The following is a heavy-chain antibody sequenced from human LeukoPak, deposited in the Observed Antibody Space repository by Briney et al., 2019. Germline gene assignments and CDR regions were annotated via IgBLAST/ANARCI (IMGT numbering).Heavy chain of an antibody. CDR2: INNSGNTI. Sequence: GGSLRLSCAASGFTLSTYEMNWVRQAPGKGLEWVSSINNSGNTIYYADSVKGRFTISRDNSKNSLYLQMNSLRAEDTAVYYCASGAQSDYWGQGTLVTVSS. V-gene: IGHV3-48*03. D-gene: IGHD1-26*01. CDR1: GFTLSTYE. CDR3: ASGAQSDY. J-gene: IGHJ4*02.